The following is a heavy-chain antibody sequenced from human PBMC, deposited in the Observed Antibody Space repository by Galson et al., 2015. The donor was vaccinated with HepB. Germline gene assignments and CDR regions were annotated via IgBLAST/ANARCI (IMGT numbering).Heavy chain of an antibody. CDR2: ISGSGGST. D-gene: IGHD3-3*01. CDR3: AKGTWSGYYIDY. CDR1: GFTFSSYA. V-gene: IGHV3-23*01. Sequence: SLRLSCAASGFTFSSYAMSWVRQAPGKGLEWVSAISGSGGSTYYADSVKGRFTISRDNSKNTLYLQMNSLRAEDTAVYYCAKGTWSGYYIDYWGQGTLVTVSS. J-gene: IGHJ4*02.